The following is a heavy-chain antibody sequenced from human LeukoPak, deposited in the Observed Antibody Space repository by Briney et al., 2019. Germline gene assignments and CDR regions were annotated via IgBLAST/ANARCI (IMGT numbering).Heavy chain of an antibody. CDR3: AREGEFHQSGMLDY. V-gene: IGHV1-2*02. Sequence: ASVKVSCKASGYTFTGYYIHWVRQAPGQGLEWMGWINPNSGGTNYAQKFQGRVTMTRDTSISTAYMELSRLRSDDTAVYYCAREGEFHQSGMLDYWGQGTLVTVSS. CDR1: GYTFTGYY. J-gene: IGHJ4*02. D-gene: IGHD3-10*01. CDR2: INPNSGGT.